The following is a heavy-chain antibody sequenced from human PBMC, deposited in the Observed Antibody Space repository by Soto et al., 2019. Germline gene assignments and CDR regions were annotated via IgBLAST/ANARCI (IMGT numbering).Heavy chain of an antibody. D-gene: IGHD2-21*01. CDR3: ASLYCGGDCLDY. Sequence: QVQLVESGGGVAQPGRSLRLSCAASGFTFSSYGMHWVRQAPGKGLEWLAVIWYDGSNKYYADSVKGRFTISRDNSKNTLYLQMNSLRAEDTAVYYCASLYCGGDCLDYWGQGTLVTVS. CDR1: GFTFSSYG. V-gene: IGHV3-33*01. CDR2: IWYDGSNK. J-gene: IGHJ4*02.